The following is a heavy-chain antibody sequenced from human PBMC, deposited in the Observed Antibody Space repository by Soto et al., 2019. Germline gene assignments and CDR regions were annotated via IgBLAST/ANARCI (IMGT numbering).Heavy chain of an antibody. D-gene: IGHD4-17*01. J-gene: IGHJ4*02. CDR1: GGSISSGGYY. CDR3: ARAPSMTMVTSPPRYPFDY. CDR2: IYYSGST. V-gene: IGHV4-31*03. Sequence: SETLSLTCTVSGGSISSGGYYWSRIRQHPGKGLEWIGYIYYSGSTYYNPSLKSRVTISVDTSKNQFSLKLSSVTAADTAVYYCARAPSMTMVTSPPRYPFDYWGQGTLVTVSS.